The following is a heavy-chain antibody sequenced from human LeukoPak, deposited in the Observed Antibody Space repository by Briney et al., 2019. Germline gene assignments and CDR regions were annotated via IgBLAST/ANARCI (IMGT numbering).Heavy chain of an antibody. CDR2: IYSGGST. CDR3: ARQEAVAADYFHY. V-gene: IGHV3-66*04. J-gene: IGHJ4*02. Sequence: GGSLRLSCAASGFTVSSNYMSWVRQAPGKGLEWVSVIYSGGSTYYADSVKGRFTISRDNAKTSLYLQMSGLRAEDTAVYYCARQEAVAADYFHYWGQGALVTVSS. CDR1: GFTVSSNY. D-gene: IGHD6-19*01.